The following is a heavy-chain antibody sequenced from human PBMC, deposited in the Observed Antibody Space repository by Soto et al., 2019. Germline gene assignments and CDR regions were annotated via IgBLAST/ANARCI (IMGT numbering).Heavy chain of an antibody. CDR3: ASSSLTIFGDYYYGMDV. D-gene: IGHD3-3*01. CDR2: IDPSDSYT. V-gene: IGHV5-10-1*01. J-gene: IGHJ6*02. CDR1: GYSFTSYW. Sequence: PGESLKISCKSSGYSFTSYWISWVRQMPGKGLEWMGRIDPSDSYTNYSPSFQGHVTISADKSISTAYLQWSSLKASDTAMYYCASSSLTIFGDYYYGMDVWGQGTTVTVSS.